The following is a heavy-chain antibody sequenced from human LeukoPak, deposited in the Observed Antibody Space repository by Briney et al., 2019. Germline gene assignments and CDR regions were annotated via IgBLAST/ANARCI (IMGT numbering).Heavy chain of an antibody. CDR2: ISGDGGST. CDR1: GFTFDDYA. Sequence: GGSLRLSCAASGFTFDDYAMHWVRQAPGKGLEWVSPISGDGGSTYYADSVKGRFTISRDNSKNSLYLQMNSLRTEDTALYYCAKDTALGTTMDVWGQGTTVTVSS. CDR3: AKDTALGTTMDV. D-gene: IGHD1-14*01. J-gene: IGHJ6*02. V-gene: IGHV3-43*02.